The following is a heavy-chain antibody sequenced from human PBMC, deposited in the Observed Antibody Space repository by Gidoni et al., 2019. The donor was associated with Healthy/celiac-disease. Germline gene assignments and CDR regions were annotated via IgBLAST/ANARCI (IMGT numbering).Heavy chain of an antibody. J-gene: IGHJ5*02. CDR1: GYSISNGYY. V-gene: IGHV4-38-2*01. CDR2: IYHSGST. CDR3: ARAPRLAPAHFKWLDP. D-gene: IGHD3-3*02. Sequence: QVQLQESGPGLVKPSETLSLTCAVSGYSISNGYYWGWIRQPPGKGLEWIGSIYHSGSTYYNPSLQSRVTISVDTSKNQFSLKLSSVTAADTAVYYCARAPRLAPAHFKWLDPWGQGTLVTVSS.